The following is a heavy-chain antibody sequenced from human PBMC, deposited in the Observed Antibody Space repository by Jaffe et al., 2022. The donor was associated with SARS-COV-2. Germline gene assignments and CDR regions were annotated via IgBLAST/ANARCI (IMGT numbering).Heavy chain of an antibody. CDR3: AKGGGGVISSVDY. CDR2: ISSDGSKK. CDR1: GFTFRNHA. V-gene: IGHV3-30*18. J-gene: IGHJ4*02. Sequence: QVQLVESGGGVVQPGRSLRLSCAASGFTFRNHAMYWVRQAPGKGLEWVAVISSDGSKKYYADSVTGRLTISRDNSKNTLYLQINSLRADDTAVYHCAKGGGGVISSVDYWGQGTLVTVSS. D-gene: IGHD6-13*01.